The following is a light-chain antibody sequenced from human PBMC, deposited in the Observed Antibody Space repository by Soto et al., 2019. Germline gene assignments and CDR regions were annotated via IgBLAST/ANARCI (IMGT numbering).Light chain of an antibody. V-gene: IGLV2-11*01. J-gene: IGLJ3*02. CDR1: SSDVGGYNY. CDR3: ISDAGSYHWV. Sequence: QSVLTQPRSVSGSPGQSVTISCTGTSSDVGGYNYVSWYQQHPGKAPNLMIFDVSKRPSGVPARLAGSKSGNTASLTISGLQAEDEADYCWISDAGSYHWVFGGGTQLTVL. CDR2: DVS.